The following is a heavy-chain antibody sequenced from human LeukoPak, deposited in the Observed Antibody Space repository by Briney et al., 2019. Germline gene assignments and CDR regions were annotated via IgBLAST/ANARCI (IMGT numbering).Heavy chain of an antibody. Sequence: GGSLRLSCAASGFTLSSNYMSWVRHPPGKGLEWVSVIYNGGSTYYADSVKGRFTISRDNSKNTLYLQMNSLRAEETAVYYCARAAGKKYFQHWGQGTLVTVSS. CDR3: ARAAGKKYFQH. CDR2: IYNGGST. V-gene: IGHV3-66*01. J-gene: IGHJ1*01. CDR1: GFTLSSNY. D-gene: IGHD6-13*01.